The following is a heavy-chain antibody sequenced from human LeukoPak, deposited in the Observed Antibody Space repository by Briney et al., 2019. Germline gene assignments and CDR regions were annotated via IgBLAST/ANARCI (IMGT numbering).Heavy chain of an antibody. V-gene: IGHV3-74*01. CDR2: INSDGIST. CDR1: RFTFSRYW. J-gene: IGHJ4*02. CDR3: ARDLLEAPSFLEWLPQYYFDY. D-gene: IGHD3-3*01. Sequence: GGSLRLSCAASRFTFSRYWMHWVRQAPGKGLVWVSRINSDGISTSYADSVKGRFTISRDNAKNTLYLQMNSLRAEDTAVYYCARDLLEAPSFLEWLPQYYFDYWGQGTLVTVSS.